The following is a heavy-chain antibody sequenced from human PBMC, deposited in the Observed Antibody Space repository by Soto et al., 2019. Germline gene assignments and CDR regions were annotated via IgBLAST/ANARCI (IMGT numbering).Heavy chain of an antibody. J-gene: IGHJ4*02. D-gene: IGHD3-10*01. CDR3: ATTRGLAVGGSFDY. V-gene: IGHV4-39*01. CDR2: FYDGNT. CDR1: GGSITRRSSY. Sequence: LSLTCVVSGGSITRRSSYWAWIRQPPGKGLEWVGTFYDGNTYHNPSLRSRITIAVDTSKNQFSLKLNSVAAADTAFYYCATTRGLAVGGSFDYWGQGMLVTVSS.